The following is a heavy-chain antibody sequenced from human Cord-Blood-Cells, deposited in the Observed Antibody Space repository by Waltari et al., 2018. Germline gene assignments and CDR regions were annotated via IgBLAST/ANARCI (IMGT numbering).Heavy chain of an antibody. J-gene: IGHJ3*02. CDR2: IYHSGST. V-gene: IGHV4-30-2*01. Sequence: QLQLQESGSGLVKPSQTLSLTCAVSGGSISSGGYSWSWIRQPPGKGLEWIGYIYHSGSTDYNQSLKSRVTISVDRSKRQFSLKLSSVTAADTAVYYCARFTIFGVVMAFDIGGQGTMVTVSS. CDR3: ARFTIFGVVMAFDI. CDR1: GGSISSGGYS. D-gene: IGHD3-3*01.